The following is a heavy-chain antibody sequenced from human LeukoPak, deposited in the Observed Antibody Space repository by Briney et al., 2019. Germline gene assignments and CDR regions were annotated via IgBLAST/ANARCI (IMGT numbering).Heavy chain of an antibody. CDR3: ATAAIAVAGTLNPFDY. CDR2: FDPEDGET. CDR1: GYTLTELS. D-gene: IGHD6-19*01. V-gene: IGHV1-24*01. Sequence: ASVKVSCKVSGYTLTELSMHWVRQAPGKGLEWMGGFDPEDGETTYAQKFQGRVTMTEDTSTDTAYMELSRLRSEDTAVYYCATAAIAVAGTLNPFDYWGQGTLVTVSS. J-gene: IGHJ4*02.